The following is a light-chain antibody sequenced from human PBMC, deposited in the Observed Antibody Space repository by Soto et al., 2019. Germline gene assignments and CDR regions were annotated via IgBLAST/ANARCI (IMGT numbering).Light chain of an antibody. CDR2: NGN. Sequence: QSVLTQPPSASGTPGQWVTISCSGSSSDIGSNSVHWYQHLPGTAPKHLIYNGNQRPSGVPDRFSGSKSGTSASLAISGLQSEDEADYYCAAWDDSLNGPVFGGGTKLTVL. J-gene: IGLJ2*01. CDR3: AAWDDSLNGPV. V-gene: IGLV1-44*01. CDR1: SSDIGSNS.